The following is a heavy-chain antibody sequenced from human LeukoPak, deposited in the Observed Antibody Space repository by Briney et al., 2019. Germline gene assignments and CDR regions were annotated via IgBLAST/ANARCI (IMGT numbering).Heavy chain of an antibody. CDR2: IAYDGSYK. V-gene: IGHV3-30-3*01. CDR1: GFTFSSLA. D-gene: IGHD3-10*01. CDR3: ANRGYHDAFDI. Sequence: GGSLRLSCAASGFTFSSLAMHWVRQAPGKGLEWVAVIAYDGSYKYFTDSVKGRFTISRDNSKNTLYLQMNSLRAEDTAVYYCANRGYHDAFDIWGQGTMVTVSS. J-gene: IGHJ3*02.